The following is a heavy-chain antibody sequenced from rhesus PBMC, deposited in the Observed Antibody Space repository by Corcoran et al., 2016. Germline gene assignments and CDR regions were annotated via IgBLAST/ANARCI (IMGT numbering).Heavy chain of an antibody. D-gene: IGHD3-16*01. CDR2: HPPYNGKN. J-gene: IGHJ5-1*01. V-gene: IGHV1-180*01. Sequence: QVQLVQSGAEIKQPGASVKLSCKASGYTFPSDSMPWGRQAPGPGLWWRGRHPPYNGKNSYAKNFQSRVTITPDTYTSAGYMELSSLRSEDTAVYYCTRDRGGSYNRFDVWGPGVLVTVSS. CDR1: GYTFPSDS. CDR3: TRDRGGSYNRFDV.